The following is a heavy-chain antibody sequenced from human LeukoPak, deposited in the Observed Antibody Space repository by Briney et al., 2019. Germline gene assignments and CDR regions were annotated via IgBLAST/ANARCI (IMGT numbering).Heavy chain of an antibody. CDR2: ISGSGGSP. CDR1: GFTFSSYW. CDR3: VGGDY. Sequence: GGSLRLSCAASGFTFSSYWMSWVCQAPGKGLEWVSSISGSGGSPYYADSVKGRFTISRDNTKNSLYLQMNSLRAEDTAVYYCVGGDYWGQGTLVTVSS. V-gene: IGHV3-23*01. J-gene: IGHJ4*02.